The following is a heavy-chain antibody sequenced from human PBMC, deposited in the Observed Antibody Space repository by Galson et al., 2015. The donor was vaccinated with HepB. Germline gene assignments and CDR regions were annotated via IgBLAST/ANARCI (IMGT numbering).Heavy chain of an antibody. D-gene: IGHD6-19*01. CDR3: ARSNVTFGSSGWYSENDF. V-gene: IGHV2-70*01. Sequence: PALVKPTQTLTLTCTFSGFSLTSTGMSVSWIRQPPGKALEWLALIDWDDNEYYSTSLRTRLTISKDTSKNHVALTMTNMDPVDTATYYCARSNVTFGSSGWYSENDFRGQGALVTVSS. CDR1: GFSLTSTGMS. CDR2: IDWDDNE. J-gene: IGHJ4*02.